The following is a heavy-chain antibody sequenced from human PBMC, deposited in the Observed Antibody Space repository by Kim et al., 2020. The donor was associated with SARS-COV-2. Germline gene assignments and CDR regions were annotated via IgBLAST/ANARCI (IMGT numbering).Heavy chain of an antibody. V-gene: IGHV3-74*01. CDR3: ARDRGGSGCAFPYY. CDR2: INSGESTT. Sequence: GGSLRLSCAASGFTFSNYWMHWVRQAPGKGLVWVSRINSGESTTNYADFVKGRFSISRDNAKNTLYLQMNSLSAEDTGVYYCARDRGGSGCAFPYYW. J-gene: IGHJ4*01. CDR1: GFTFSNYW. D-gene: IGHD6-19*01.